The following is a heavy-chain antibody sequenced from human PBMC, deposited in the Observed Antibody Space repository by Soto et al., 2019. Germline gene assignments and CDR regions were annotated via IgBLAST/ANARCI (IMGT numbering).Heavy chain of an antibody. V-gene: IGHV3-23*01. CDR3: AKVGRDIVLMVYVLNWFDP. CDR1: GFTFSSYA. D-gene: IGHD2-8*01. Sequence: PWGSLRLSCAASGFTFSSYAMSWVRQAPGKGLEWVSAISGSGGSTYYADSVKGRFTISRDNSKNTLYLQMNSLRAEDTAVYYCAKVGRDIVLMVYVLNWFDPWGQGTLVTVSS. CDR2: ISGSGGST. J-gene: IGHJ5*02.